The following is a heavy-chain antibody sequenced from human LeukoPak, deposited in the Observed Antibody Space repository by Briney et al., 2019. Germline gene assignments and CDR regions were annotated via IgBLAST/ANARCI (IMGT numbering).Heavy chain of an antibody. Sequence: AGGSLRPSCAASGFTFSSYAMGWVRQAPGKGLEWVAVISHDGTTKFYADSVKGRFTISRDNSKNTLDLQMYSLRAEDTAVYYCAKEPTSYSSGWYFHHWGQGTLVTVSS. CDR3: AKEPTSYSSGWYFHH. V-gene: IGHV3-30*18. CDR2: ISHDGTTK. D-gene: IGHD6-25*01. J-gene: IGHJ1*01. CDR1: GFTFSSYA.